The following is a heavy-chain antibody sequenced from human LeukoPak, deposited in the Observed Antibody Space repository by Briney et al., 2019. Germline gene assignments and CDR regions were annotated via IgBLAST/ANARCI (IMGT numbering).Heavy chain of an antibody. J-gene: IGHJ3*02. CDR3: AKALTYDSSGYYGSDAFDI. CDR1: GFTFDDYA. V-gene: IGHV3-9*01. D-gene: IGHD3-22*01. Sequence: GGSLRLSCAASGFTFDDYAMHWVRQAPGKGLEWVSGISWNSGSIGYADSVKGRFTISRDNAKNSLYLQMNSLRAEDTALYYCAKALTYDSSGYYGSDAFDIWGQGIMATVSS. CDR2: ISWNSGSI.